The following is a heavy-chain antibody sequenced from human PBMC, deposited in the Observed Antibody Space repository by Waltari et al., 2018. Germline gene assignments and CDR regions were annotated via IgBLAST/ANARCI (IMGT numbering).Heavy chain of an antibody. CDR3: ARDLRGYSGYDFGYFDY. CDR2: IYYSGST. Sequence: QVQLQESGPGLVKPSETLSLTCTVSGGSISSYYWSWIRQPPGKGLEWIGYIYYSGSTTYNPSLKSRVTISVDTSKNQFSLKLSSVTAADTAVYYCARDLRGYSGYDFGYFDYWGQGTLVTVSS. D-gene: IGHD5-12*01. V-gene: IGHV4-59*01. J-gene: IGHJ4*02. CDR1: GGSISSYY.